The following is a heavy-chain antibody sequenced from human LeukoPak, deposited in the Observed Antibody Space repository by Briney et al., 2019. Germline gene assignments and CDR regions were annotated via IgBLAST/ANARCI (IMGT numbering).Heavy chain of an antibody. CDR3: ARETVALYYYGMDV. V-gene: IGHV3-33*08. D-gene: IGHD6-19*01. Sequence: PGGSLRLSCAASGFTLSSYAMSWVRQAPGKGLEWVAVIWYDGSYKYYGDSVKGRFTISRDNSKNTLYLQMNSLRAEDTAVYYCARETVALYYYGMDVWGQGTPVTVSS. CDR1: GFTLSSYA. J-gene: IGHJ6*02. CDR2: IWYDGSYK.